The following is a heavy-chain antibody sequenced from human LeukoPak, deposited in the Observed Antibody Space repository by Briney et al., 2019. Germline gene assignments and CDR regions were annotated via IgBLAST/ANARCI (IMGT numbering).Heavy chain of an antibody. CDR3: AKAPYYDFWSGYHDYFDY. J-gene: IGHJ4*02. CDR2: ISSSSSTI. D-gene: IGHD3-3*01. Sequence: GGSLRLSCAASGFTFSSHSMNWVRQAPGKGLEWVSYISSSSSTIYYADSVKGRFTISRDNAKNSLYLQMNSLRAEDTALHYCAKAPYYDFWSGYHDYFDYWGQGTLVTVSS. V-gene: IGHV3-48*01. CDR1: GFTFSSHS.